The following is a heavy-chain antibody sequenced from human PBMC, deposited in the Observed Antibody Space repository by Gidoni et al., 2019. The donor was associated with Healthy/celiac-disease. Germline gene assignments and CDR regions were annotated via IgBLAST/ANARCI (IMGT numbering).Heavy chain of an antibody. J-gene: IGHJ4*02. CDR1: GFPFSSYW. Sequence: EVQLVESGGGLVQPGGSLRLPCAASGFPFSSYWMSWVSQAPGKGLEWVANIKQDGSEKYYVDSVKGRFTISRDNAKNSLYLQMNSLRAEDTAVYYCARDLRYLGYDSSGYYWGQGTLVTVSS. CDR2: IKQDGSEK. V-gene: IGHV3-7*01. D-gene: IGHD3-22*01. CDR3: ARDLRYLGYDSSGYY.